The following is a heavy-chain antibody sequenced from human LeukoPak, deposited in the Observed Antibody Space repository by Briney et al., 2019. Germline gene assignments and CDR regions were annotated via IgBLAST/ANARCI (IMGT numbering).Heavy chain of an antibody. CDR3: AKVGTVVPAARFDY. V-gene: IGHV3-23*01. CDR1: EFTFSGYA. Sequence: PGGSLRLSCAASEFTFSGYAMSWVRQAPGKGLEWVSAISGSGGSTYYADSVKGRFTISRDNSKNTLYLQMNSLRAEDTAVYYCAKVGTVVPAARFDYWGQGTLVTVSS. J-gene: IGHJ4*02. CDR2: ISGSGGST. D-gene: IGHD2-2*01.